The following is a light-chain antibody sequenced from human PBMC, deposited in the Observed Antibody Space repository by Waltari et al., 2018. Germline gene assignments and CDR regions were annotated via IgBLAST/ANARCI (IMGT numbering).Light chain of an antibody. CDR2: DGT. CDR1: NSDVGRYNL. J-gene: IGLJ3*02. CDR3: CSYAGSFTWV. V-gene: IGLV2-23*01. Sequence: QSAPTQPASVSGSPGQSITISCTGTNSDVGRYNLVSWYQQHPDKAPKLIIYDGTERPSGVSDRLSGSKSGNTASLTISGLQAEDEADYYCCSYAGSFTWVFGGGTKLTVL.